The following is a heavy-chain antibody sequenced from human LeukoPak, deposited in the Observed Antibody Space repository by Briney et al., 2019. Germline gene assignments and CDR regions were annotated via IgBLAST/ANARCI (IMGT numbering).Heavy chain of an antibody. V-gene: IGHV3-9*01. J-gene: IGHJ4*02. Sequence: GGSLRLSCAASGFTFDDYAMHWVRQAPGKGLEWVSGISWNSGSIGYADSVKGRFTISRDNARNSLYLQMNSLRAEDTALYYCAKDKGMIVVDYFDYWGQGTLVTVSS. CDR2: ISWNSGSI. CDR1: GFTFDDYA. CDR3: AKDKGMIVVDYFDY. D-gene: IGHD3-22*01.